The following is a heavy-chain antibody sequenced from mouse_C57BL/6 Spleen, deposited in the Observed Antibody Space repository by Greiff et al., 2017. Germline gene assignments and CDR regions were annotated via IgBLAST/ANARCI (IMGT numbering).Heavy chain of an antibody. V-gene: IGHV1-4*01. CDR1: GYTFTSYT. CDR3: ARYGYDNYAMDY. CDR2: INPSSGYT. J-gene: IGHJ4*01. D-gene: IGHD2-2*01. Sequence: VQLQQSGAELARPGASVKMSCKASGYTFTSYTMHWVKQRPRQGLEWIGYINPSSGYTKYNQKFKDKATLTADKSSSTAYMQLSSLTSEDSAVYYCARYGYDNYAMDYWGQGTSVTVSS.